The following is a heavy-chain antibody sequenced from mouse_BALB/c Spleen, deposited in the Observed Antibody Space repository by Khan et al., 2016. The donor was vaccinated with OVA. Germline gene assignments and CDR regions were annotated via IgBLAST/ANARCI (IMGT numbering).Heavy chain of an antibody. J-gene: IGHJ3*01. V-gene: IGHV2-6-7*01. CDR1: GFSLTGFG. CDR3: ARELRLGGFAY. D-gene: IGHD1-2*01. Sequence: VELVESGPGLVAPSQSLSITCTVSGFSLTGFGINWVRQPPGKGLEWLGMIWGDGSTDYNSVLKSRLSISKDNYKSQVFLKMNSLQTDDTARYYCARELRLGGFAYWGQVTLVTVSA. CDR2: IWGDGST.